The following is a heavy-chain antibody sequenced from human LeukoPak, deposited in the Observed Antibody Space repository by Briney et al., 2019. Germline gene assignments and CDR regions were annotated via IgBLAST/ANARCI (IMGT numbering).Heavy chain of an antibody. Sequence: ASVKVSCKASGYTFTGYYMHWVRQAPGQGLEWMGRINPNSGGTNYAQKFQGRVTMTRDTSISTAYMELSRLRSDDTAVYYCAGARTSCCYPDYWGQGTLVTVSS. CDR3: AGARTSCCYPDY. J-gene: IGHJ4*02. CDR1: GYTFTGYY. D-gene: IGHD2-2*01. CDR2: INPNSGGT. V-gene: IGHV1-2*06.